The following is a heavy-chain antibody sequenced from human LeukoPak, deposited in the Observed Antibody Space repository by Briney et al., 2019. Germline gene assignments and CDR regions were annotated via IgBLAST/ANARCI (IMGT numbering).Heavy chain of an antibody. CDR2: IYPGDSDT. CDR3: ARHYPGGDYFIDY. V-gene: IGHV5-51*01. J-gene: IGHJ4*02. D-gene: IGHD4-17*01. Sequence: PGESLKISCKGSGYSFTSYWIGWVRQMPGKGLEWMGIIYPGDSDTRYSPSFQGQVTISADKSISTASLQWSSLKASDTAIYYCARHYPGGDYFIDYWGQGTLVTVSS. CDR1: GYSFTSYW.